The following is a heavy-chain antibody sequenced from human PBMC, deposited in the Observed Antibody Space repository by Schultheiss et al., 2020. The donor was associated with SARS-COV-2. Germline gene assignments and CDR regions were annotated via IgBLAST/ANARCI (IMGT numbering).Heavy chain of an antibody. J-gene: IGHJ4*02. CDR3: ARVSIETYYDFWSGSILDY. CDR1: GFTFSNAW. Sequence: GGSLRLSCAASGFTFSNAWMSWVRQAPGKGLEWVGRIKSRNAGGTTDYAAPVKGRFTISRDDSKNTLYLQMNSLRAEDTAVYYCARVSIETYYDFWSGSILDYWGQGTLVTVSS. D-gene: IGHD3-3*01. V-gene: IGHV3-15*01. CDR2: IKSRNAGGTT.